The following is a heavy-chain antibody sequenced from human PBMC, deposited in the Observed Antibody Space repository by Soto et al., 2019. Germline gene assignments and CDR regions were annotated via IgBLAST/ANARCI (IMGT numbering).Heavy chain of an antibody. D-gene: IGHD2-21*02. CDR1: GFSFSTYT. V-gene: IGHV3-23*01. Sequence: GGSLRLSCATSGFSFSTYTMSWLRQAPGKGLEWVSCFSGSGGTTYYADSVRGRFTISRDNSKNTLYLQMNSLRADDTAVYYCAKCGGLGTPRGAGACYCPIDYWGQGSLATVSS. CDR2: FSGSGGTT. J-gene: IGHJ4*02. CDR3: AKCGGLGTPRGAGACYCPIDY.